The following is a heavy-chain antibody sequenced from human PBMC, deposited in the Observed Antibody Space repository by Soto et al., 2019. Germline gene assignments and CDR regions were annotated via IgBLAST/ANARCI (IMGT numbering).Heavy chain of an antibody. D-gene: IGHD2-2*01. CDR2: IDPSDSYT. CDR3: ARLRDIVVVPAASYYYYGMDV. V-gene: IGHV5-10-1*01. CDR1: GYSFTSYW. J-gene: IGHJ6*02. Sequence: PGESLKICCKGSGYSFTSYWISWVRQMPGKGLEWMGRIDPSDSYTNYSPSLQGHVTISADKSISTTYLQWSSLKASDTAMYYCARLRDIVVVPAASYYYYGMDVWGQGTTVTVSS.